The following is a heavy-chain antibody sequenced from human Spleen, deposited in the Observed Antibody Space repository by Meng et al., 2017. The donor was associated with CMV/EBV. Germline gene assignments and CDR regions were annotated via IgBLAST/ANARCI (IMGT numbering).Heavy chain of an antibody. D-gene: IGHD3-3*01. CDR2: MYYSGST. Sequence: SETLSLTCIVSGGSISSSSYYWGWIRQPPGKGLEWIGNMYYSGSTYYIPSLKSRVTISVDTSKNQFSLKLSSVTAADTAVYYCARDFAADQITIFGVVTPGYFDYWGQGTLVTVSS. CDR1: GGSISSSSYY. J-gene: IGHJ4*02. V-gene: IGHV4-39*07. CDR3: ARDFAADQITIFGVVTPGYFDY.